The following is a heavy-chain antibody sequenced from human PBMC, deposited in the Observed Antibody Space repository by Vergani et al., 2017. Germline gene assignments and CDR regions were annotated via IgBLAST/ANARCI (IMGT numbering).Heavy chain of an antibody. J-gene: IGHJ4*02. D-gene: IGHD2-8*01. V-gene: IGHV4-34*01. CDR1: GGSFNDHW. CDR3: AREGYCTNGVCFTLFDV. CDR2: IRHDGIT. Sequence: QAQLQQWGAGLLKPSETLSLPFAIYGGSFNDHWWPWIPQPPGKGLEWIGEIRHDGITHYSPSLKSRVTISIDTSTHQFSLNLRSVTAADTAVYYCAREGYCTNGVCFTLFDVWGQGALVTVPS.